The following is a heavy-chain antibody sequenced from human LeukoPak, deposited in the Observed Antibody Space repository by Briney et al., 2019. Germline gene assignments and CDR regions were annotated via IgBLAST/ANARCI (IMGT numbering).Heavy chain of an antibody. CDR3: VKQENSSSSWNY. Sequence: GGSLRHSCAASGFTLRTRMGWVRQARGKGLGWVSGISGGGVGTYYAASVEGRFTITRDNSKNTLYLQMNRLRAEDTAVYYCVKQENSSSSWNYWGQGTLVTVSS. CDR1: GFTLRTR. J-gene: IGHJ4*02. CDR2: ISGGGVGT. V-gene: IGHV3-23*01. D-gene: IGHD6-13*01.